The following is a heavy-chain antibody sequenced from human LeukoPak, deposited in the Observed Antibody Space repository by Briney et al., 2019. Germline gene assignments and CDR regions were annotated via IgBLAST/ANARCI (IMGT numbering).Heavy chain of an antibody. CDR3: ARDYQGFGELFDYYYGMDV. CDR2: ISAYNGNT. CDR1: GYTFTSYG. Sequence: ASVKVSCKASGYTFTSYGISWVRQAPGQGLEWMGWISAYNGNTNYAQKVQGRVTMTTDTSTSTAYMELSSLRSDDTAVYYCARDYQGFGELFDYYYGMDVWGKGTTVTVSS. J-gene: IGHJ6*04. D-gene: IGHD3-10*01. V-gene: IGHV1-18*04.